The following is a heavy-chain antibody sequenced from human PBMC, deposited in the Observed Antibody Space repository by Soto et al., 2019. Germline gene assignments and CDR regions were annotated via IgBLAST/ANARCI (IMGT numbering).Heavy chain of an antibody. V-gene: IGHV4-4*02. Sequence: QVQLQESGPGLVKPSGTLSLTCAVSGGSISSSNWWSWVRQPPGKGLEWIGDIYHSGSTNYNPSLKSRVTISLAKCNDHVSRKLSSVTAADRAVYYCVSGRSGTGWKERGGSYYYYCMDVWGQGTTVTVCS. CDR3: VSGRSGTGWKERGGSYYYYCMDV. CDR1: GGSISSSNW. CDR2: IYHSGST. D-gene: IGHD6-19*01. J-gene: IGHJ6*02.